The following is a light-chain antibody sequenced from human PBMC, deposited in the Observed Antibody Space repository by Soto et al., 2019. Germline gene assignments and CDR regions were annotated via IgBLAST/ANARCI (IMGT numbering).Light chain of an antibody. CDR1: QSVSSSY. V-gene: IGKV3-20*01. Sequence: EIVLTQSPATLSLSPGDRATLSCRASQSVSSSYLAWYQQKPGQAPRLLIYGAASTATGIPDRFSGRGSGTDFTLTISRLEPEDFAVYYCQQYGSSPATFGGGTKVEIK. CDR3: QQYGSSPAT. CDR2: GAA. J-gene: IGKJ4*01.